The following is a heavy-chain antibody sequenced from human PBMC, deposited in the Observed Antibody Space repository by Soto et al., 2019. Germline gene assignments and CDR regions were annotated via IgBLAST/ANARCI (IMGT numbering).Heavy chain of an antibody. CDR2: VSANNGHT. CDR1: GFTFSNYG. V-gene: IGHV1-18*01. CDR3: ERDIESVTAKHFFYYYAMDV. Sequence: ASVNVSCKASGFTFSNYGLNWVRQAPGQGLEWMGWVSANNGHTNYAQNLQGRVSMTTDTSTSTAYMELRGLRFDDTAVYYCERDIESVTAKHFFYYYAMDVWGQGTTVTVSS. J-gene: IGHJ6*02. D-gene: IGHD2-8*01.